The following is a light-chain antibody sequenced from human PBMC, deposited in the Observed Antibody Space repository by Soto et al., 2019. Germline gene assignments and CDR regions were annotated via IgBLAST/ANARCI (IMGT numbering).Light chain of an antibody. CDR3: QQSYTTLFT. J-gene: IGKJ3*01. CDR2: AAS. V-gene: IGKV1-39*01. CDR1: QSISNY. Sequence: DIQMTQSPSSLSASVGDRVTITCRASQSISNYLNWYQQKPGKAPKLLIYAASSLQSGVPSRFNGSGSGTDFTLIISSLQPEDFATYSCQQSYTTLFTFGPGTNVDIK.